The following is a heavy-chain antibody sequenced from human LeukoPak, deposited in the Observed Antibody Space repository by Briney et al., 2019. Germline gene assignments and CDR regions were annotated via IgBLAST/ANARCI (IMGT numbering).Heavy chain of an antibody. Sequence: ASVKVSCKASGYTFTSYGISWVRQDPGQGLEWMGWISAYNDNTNYAQKLQGRATMTTETSTSTAYMELRSLRSDDTAVYYCARDVGYSSSWRWVSVYWGQRTLVTASS. CDR2: ISAYNDNT. CDR1: GYTFTSYG. CDR3: ARDVGYSSSWRWVSVY. D-gene: IGHD6-13*01. J-gene: IGHJ4*02. V-gene: IGHV1-18*01.